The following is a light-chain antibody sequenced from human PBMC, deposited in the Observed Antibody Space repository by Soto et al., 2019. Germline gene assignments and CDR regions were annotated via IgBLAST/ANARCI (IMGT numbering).Light chain of an antibody. J-gene: IGKJ4*01. Sequence: DIQLTHSPSSLCASLGDRVTITCQASQDISNYLNWYQQKPGKAPKLLIYDASNLETGVPSRFSGSGSGTDFTLTISSLEPEDFAVYYCQQRNRWPRVTFGGGTKVHIK. CDR1: QDISNY. CDR2: DAS. CDR3: QQRNRWPRVT. V-gene: IGKV1-33*01.